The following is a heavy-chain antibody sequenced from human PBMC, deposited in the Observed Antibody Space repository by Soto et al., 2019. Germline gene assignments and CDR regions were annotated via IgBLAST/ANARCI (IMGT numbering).Heavy chain of an antibody. CDR3: ATTTVGKGYYYYGMDV. CDR2: ISYDGSNK. J-gene: IGHJ6*02. D-gene: IGHD4-17*01. CDR1: GFTFSSYG. V-gene: IGHV3-30*03. Sequence: ESGGGVVQPGRSLRLSCAASGFTFSSYGMHWVRQAPGKGLEWVAVISYDGSNKYYADSVKGRFTISRDNSKNTLYLQMNSLRAEDTAVYYCATTTVGKGYYYYGMDVWGQGTTVTVSS.